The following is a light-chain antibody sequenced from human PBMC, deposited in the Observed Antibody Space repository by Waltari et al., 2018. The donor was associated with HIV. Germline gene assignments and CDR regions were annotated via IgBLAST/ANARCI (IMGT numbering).Light chain of an antibody. Sequence: QPALTQPPSAPGSPGQSATISCTATSRDTGRSKSVPWYQQHPDKTPKLIMTEVTKRPSGVPDRFSGSKSGNTASLTVSGLQAEDEAHYYCSSYAPTNNFYVLFGGGTALTVL. V-gene: IGLV2-8*01. CDR2: EVT. CDR1: SRDTGRSKS. J-gene: IGLJ2*01. CDR3: SSYAPTNNFYVL.